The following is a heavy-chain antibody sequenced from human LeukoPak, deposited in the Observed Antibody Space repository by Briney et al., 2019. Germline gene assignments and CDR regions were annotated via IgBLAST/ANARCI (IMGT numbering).Heavy chain of an antibody. J-gene: IGHJ5*02. CDR2: INADNGNT. Sequence: ASVKFSCKASGYTFTSYAMHWVRQAPGQRLEWMGWINADNGNTKYSQKFQGRVTITRDTSASTAYMELSSLRSEDTAVYYCARSHQDIVVVPAAISWFDPWGQGTLVTVSS. V-gene: IGHV1-3*01. CDR1: GYTFTSYA. D-gene: IGHD2-2*02. CDR3: ARSHQDIVVVPAAISWFDP.